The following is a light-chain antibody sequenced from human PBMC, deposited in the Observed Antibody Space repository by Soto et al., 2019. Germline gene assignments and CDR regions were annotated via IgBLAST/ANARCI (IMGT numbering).Light chain of an antibody. CDR1: QSLRSN. V-gene: IGKV3-15*01. CDR3: QEYNNWPPFT. CDR2: GAS. J-gene: IGKJ2*01. Sequence: EIVMTQSPATLSVSPGERATLSCRASQSLRSNLAWYQHKPGQAPRLLIFGASSRATGVPARFSGSGSGTEFTLTVSSLQSEDVAVYYCQEYNNWPPFTFGQGTTLEIK.